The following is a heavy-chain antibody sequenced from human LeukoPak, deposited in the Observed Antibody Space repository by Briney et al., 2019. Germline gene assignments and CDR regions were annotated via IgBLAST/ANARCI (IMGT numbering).Heavy chain of an antibody. CDR3: ARDPYSSSSIGWYFDL. D-gene: IGHD6-6*01. CDR1: GGSISSGGHS. CDR2: IYHSGST. Sequence: SETLSLTCAVSGGSISSGGHSWSWIRQPPGKGLEWIGYIYHSGSTYYNPSLKSRVTISVDRSKNQFSLKLSSVTAADTAVYYCARDPYSSSSIGWYFDLWGRGTLVTVSS. J-gene: IGHJ2*01. V-gene: IGHV4-30-2*01.